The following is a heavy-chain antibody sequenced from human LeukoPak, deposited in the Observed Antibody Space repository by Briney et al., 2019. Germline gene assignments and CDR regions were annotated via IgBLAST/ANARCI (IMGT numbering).Heavy chain of an antibody. CDR3: ARSPQGYSYAEGDYYYYYYMDV. CDR2: VNESGGT. D-gene: IGHD5-18*01. V-gene: IGHV4-34*01. J-gene: IGHJ6*03. CDR1: IDSFSNYH. Sequence: SETLSLTCAVYIDSFSNYHWNWIRQTPAKGMEWIGEVNESGGTNISPSLRSRVILSVDTSKNQFSLKLSSVTAADTAVYYCARSPQGYSYAEGDYYYYYYMDVWGNGTTVTVSS.